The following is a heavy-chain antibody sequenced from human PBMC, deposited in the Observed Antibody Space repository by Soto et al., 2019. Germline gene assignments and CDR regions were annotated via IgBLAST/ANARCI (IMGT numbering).Heavy chain of an antibody. CDR1: GGSFSGYY. Sequence: QVQLQQWGAGLLKPSETLSLPCAVYGGSFSGYYWSWIRQPPGKGLEWIGEINHSGSTNYNPSLKHRVPISVDTSKNHFSLSLSSGTAADTAVYYCPRVRLRPTQFDYWGQGTLVTVSS. V-gene: IGHV4-34*01. J-gene: IGHJ4*02. CDR2: INHSGST. D-gene: IGHD2-15*01. CDR3: PRVRLRPTQFDY.